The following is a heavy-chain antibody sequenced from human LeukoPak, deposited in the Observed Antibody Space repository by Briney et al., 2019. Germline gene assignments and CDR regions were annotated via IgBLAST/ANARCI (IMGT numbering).Heavy chain of an antibody. Sequence: GASVKVSCKASGYTFTGYYMHWVRQAPGQGLEWRGRINPNSGGANYAQKFQGRVTKTRDTSISTAYMELSRLRSDDTAVYYCARTRRGVAVAVGEPFDPWGQGTLVTVSS. CDR3: ARTRRGVAVAVGEPFDP. CDR2: INPNSGGA. D-gene: IGHD6-19*01. V-gene: IGHV1-2*06. CDR1: GYTFTGYY. J-gene: IGHJ5*02.